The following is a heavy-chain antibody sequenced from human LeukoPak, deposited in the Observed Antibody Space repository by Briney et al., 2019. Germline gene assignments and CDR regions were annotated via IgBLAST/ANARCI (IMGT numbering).Heavy chain of an antibody. CDR1: GFTFSSYG. J-gene: IGHJ4*02. Sequence: SGRSLRLSCAASGFTFSSYGMHWVRQAPGKGLVWVAVISYDGSNKYYADSVKGRFTISRDNSKNTLYLQMNSLRAEDTAVYYCAREAPSSWYEIPYWGQGTLVTVSS. CDR3: AREAPSSWYEIPY. V-gene: IGHV3-30*03. D-gene: IGHD6-13*01. CDR2: ISYDGSNK.